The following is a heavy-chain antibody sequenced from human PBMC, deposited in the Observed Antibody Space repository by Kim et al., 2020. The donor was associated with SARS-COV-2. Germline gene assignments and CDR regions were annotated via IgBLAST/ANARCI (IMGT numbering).Heavy chain of an antibody. CDR3: AKGPGLPGGMDV. CDR1: GFTFDDYA. CDR2: ISWNSGSI. Sequence: GGSLRLSCAASGFTFDDYAMHWVRQAPGKGLEWVSGISWNSGSIGYADSVKGRFTISRDNAKNSLYLQMNSLRAEDTALYYCAKGPGLPGGMDVWGQGTTVTVSS. V-gene: IGHV3-9*01. J-gene: IGHJ6*02. D-gene: IGHD2-15*01.